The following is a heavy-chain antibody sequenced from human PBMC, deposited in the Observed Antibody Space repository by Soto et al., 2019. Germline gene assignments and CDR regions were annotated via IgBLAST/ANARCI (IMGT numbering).Heavy chain of an antibody. D-gene: IGHD4-4*01. Sequence: GGSLRLSCAASGFTFSSYSMNWVRQAPGKGLEWVSYISSSSSTIHYSDSVKGRFTISRDNAKNSLYLQMNSLRAEDTAVYYCARVLSKTSGYYFDFWGQGTLVTAPQ. V-gene: IGHV3-48*01. J-gene: IGHJ4*02. CDR2: ISSSSSTI. CDR1: GFTFSSYS. CDR3: ARVLSKTSGYYFDF.